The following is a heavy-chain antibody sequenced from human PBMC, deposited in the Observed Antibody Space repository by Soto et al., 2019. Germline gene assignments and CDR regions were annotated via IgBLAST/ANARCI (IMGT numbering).Heavy chain of an antibody. CDR2: IKQDGSEK. D-gene: IGHD3-3*01. V-gene: IGHV3-7*01. J-gene: IGHJ6*03. Sequence: PGGSLRLSCAASGFTFSSYWMSWVRQAPGKGLEWVANIKQDGSEKYYVDSVKGRFTISRDNAKNSLYLQMNSLRAEDTAVYYCARAVNRSYHTYYDFWSGYYTQPYYYYYMDVWGKGTTVTVSS. CDR3: ARAVNRSYHTYYDFWSGYYTQPYYYYYMDV. CDR1: GFTFSSYW.